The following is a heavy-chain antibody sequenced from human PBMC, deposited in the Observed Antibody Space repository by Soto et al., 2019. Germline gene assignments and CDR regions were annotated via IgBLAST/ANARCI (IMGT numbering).Heavy chain of an antibody. Sequence: EVQLVESGGGLVQPGGSLRLSCAASGFNFSNHWMHWVRQAPGKGLVWVSRIKTDGSYTNYADSVKGRFTISRDNDKNTLYLQMNSLRADDTAVYYCVRSPYSGWVYYWGQGTLVTVSS. D-gene: IGHD5-12*01. V-gene: IGHV3-74*01. J-gene: IGHJ4*02. CDR3: VRSPYSGWVYY. CDR1: GFNFSNHW. CDR2: IKTDGSYT.